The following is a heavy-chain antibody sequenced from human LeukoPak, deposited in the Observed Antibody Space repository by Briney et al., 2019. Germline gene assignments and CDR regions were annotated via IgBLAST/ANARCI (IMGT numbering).Heavy chain of an antibody. Sequence: GGSLRLSCAASGFTFSSYAMHWVRQAPGKGLEWVAVISYDGSNKYYADSVKGRFTISRDNSKSTLYLQMNSLRAEDTAVYYCARGPTWNYFDYWGQGTLVTVSS. V-gene: IGHV3-30-3*01. CDR2: ISYDGSNK. CDR1: GFTFSSYA. CDR3: ARGPTWNYFDY. J-gene: IGHJ4*02. D-gene: IGHD1-1*01.